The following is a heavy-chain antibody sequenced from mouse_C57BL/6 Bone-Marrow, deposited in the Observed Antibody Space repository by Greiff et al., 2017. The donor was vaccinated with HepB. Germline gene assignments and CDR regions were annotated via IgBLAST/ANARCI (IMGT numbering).Heavy chain of an antibody. CDR2: IYPGSGST. CDR3: ARSHYYGLLGYFDV. V-gene: IGHV1-55*01. D-gene: IGHD1-2*01. CDR1: GYTFTSYW. Sequence: QVQLQQPGAELVKPGASVKMSCKASGYTFTSYWITWVKQRPGQGLEWIGDIYPGSGSTNYNEKFKSKATLTVDTSSSTAYMQLSSLTSEDSAVYYCARSHYYGLLGYFDVWGTGTTVTVSA. J-gene: IGHJ1*03.